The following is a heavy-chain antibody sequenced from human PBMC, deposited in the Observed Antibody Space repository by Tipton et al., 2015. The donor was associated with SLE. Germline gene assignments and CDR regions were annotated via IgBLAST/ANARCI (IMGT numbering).Heavy chain of an antibody. CDR3: AREWNGALRYFDY. CDR1: GFTFSSYG. CDR2: IRYDGSNK. J-gene: IGHJ4*02. D-gene: IGHD1-1*01. Sequence: SLRLSCAASGFTFSSYGMHWVRQAPGKGLEWVAFIRYDGSNKYYADSVKGRFTISRDNSKSTLYLQMNSLRAEDTAVYYCAREWNGALRYFDYWGQGTLVTFSS. V-gene: IGHV3-30*02.